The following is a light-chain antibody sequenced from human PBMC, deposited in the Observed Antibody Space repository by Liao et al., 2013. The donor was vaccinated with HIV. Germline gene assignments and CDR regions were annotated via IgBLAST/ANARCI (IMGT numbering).Light chain of an antibody. CDR3: QIWDTHNDHGGV. V-gene: IGLV3-21*04. CDR1: NIGSKS. CDR2: YDN. J-gene: IGLJ3*02. Sequence: SYELTQPPSVSVAPGKTARITCGGNNIGSKSVHWYQQKPGQAPVLVIYYDNDRPSGIPERFSGSTSGNTATLTISRVEAGDEADYYCQIWDTHNDHGGVFGGGTKLTVL.